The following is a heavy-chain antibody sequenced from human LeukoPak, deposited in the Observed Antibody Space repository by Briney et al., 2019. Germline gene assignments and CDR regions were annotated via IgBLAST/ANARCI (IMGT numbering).Heavy chain of an antibody. J-gene: IGHJ4*02. V-gene: IGHV3-21*01. CDR2: ISSSSSYI. D-gene: IGHD3-9*01. Sequence: GGSLRLSCAASGFTFSSYSMNWVRQAPGKGLEWVSSISSSSSYIYYADSVKGRFTISRDNAKNSLYLQTNSLRAEDTAVYYCARVDILTGLYYFDYWGQGTLVTVSS. CDR1: GFTFSSYS. CDR3: ARVDILTGLYYFDY.